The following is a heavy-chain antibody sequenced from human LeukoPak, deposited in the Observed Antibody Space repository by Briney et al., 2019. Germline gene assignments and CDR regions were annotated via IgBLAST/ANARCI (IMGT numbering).Heavy chain of an antibody. Sequence: SETLSLTCTVSGGSISSYYWSWIRQPAGKGLEWIGRIYTSGSTNYNPSLKSRVTMSVDTPKNQFSLKLSSVTAADTAVYYCARDPPSYYYDSSGSFPYYYYGMDVWGQGTTVTVSS. J-gene: IGHJ6*02. CDR2: IYTSGST. V-gene: IGHV4-4*07. D-gene: IGHD3-22*01. CDR1: GGSISSYY. CDR3: ARDPPSYYYDSSGSFPYYYYGMDV.